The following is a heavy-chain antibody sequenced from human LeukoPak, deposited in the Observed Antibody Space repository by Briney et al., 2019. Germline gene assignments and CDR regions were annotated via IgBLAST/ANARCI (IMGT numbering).Heavy chain of an antibody. CDR2: ISSSGSTI. J-gene: IGHJ3*02. CDR1: GFTFSDYY. CDR3: ASADCSSTSCYGAFDI. Sequence: PGGSLRLSCAASGFTFSDYYMSWIRQAPGKGLEWVSYISSSGSTIYYADSVKGRFTISGDNAKNSLYLQMNSLRAEETAVYYCASADCSSTSCYGAFDIWGQGTMVTVSS. D-gene: IGHD2-2*01. V-gene: IGHV3-11*01.